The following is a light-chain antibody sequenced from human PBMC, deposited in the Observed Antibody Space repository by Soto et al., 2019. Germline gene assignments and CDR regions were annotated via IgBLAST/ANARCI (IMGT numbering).Light chain of an antibody. Sequence: DIVVTQSPDSLAASLGERATITCKSSQSVLYSSNNENYLAWYQQKPRQPPKLLIYWASTRESGVPDRFSGSGSGTDFTLTISSLQSEDVAVYYCQQYYTNPPTFGQGTRVEIK. CDR2: WAS. CDR3: QQYYTNPPT. J-gene: IGKJ1*01. V-gene: IGKV4-1*01. CDR1: QSVLYSSNNENY.